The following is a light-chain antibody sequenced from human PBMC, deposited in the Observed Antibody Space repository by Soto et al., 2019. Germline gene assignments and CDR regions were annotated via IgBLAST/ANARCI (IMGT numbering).Light chain of an antibody. Sequence: QAVVTQESSLTVSPGGTVTLTCGSSTGDVTSGHFPYWFQQKPDQAPRTLIYETSNRHPWTPARFSGSLLGGKAALTLSGAQPEDEADYYCMFSYGGPRVFGGGTQLTVL. J-gene: IGLJ3*02. V-gene: IGLV7-46*01. CDR1: TGDVTSGHF. CDR2: ETS. CDR3: MFSYGGPRV.